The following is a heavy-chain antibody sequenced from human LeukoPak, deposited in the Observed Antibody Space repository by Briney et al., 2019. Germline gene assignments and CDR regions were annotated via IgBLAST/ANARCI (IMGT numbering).Heavy chain of an antibody. D-gene: IGHD1-1*01. J-gene: IGHJ3*02. CDR2: ISASGDVT. CDR3: AKSLFTSATGTGRAFHI. CDR1: GFTFSNAW. Sequence: GGSLRLSCAASGFTFSNAWMYWVRQAPGKGLEWVSAISASGDVTFYADSLRGRFTISRDNSKSTLYLQMNGLRAEDTAIFYCAKSLFTSATGTGRAFHIWGQGTRVTVSS. V-gene: IGHV3-23*01.